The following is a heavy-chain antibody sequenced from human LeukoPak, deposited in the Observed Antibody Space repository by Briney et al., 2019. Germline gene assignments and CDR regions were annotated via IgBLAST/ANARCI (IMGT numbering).Heavy chain of an antibody. V-gene: IGHV3-30*02. CDR3: AGDFDY. J-gene: IGHJ4*02. CDR1: GFTVSSYG. CDR2: IRFDGSNE. Sequence: PGGSLRLSCAASGFTVSSYGMHWVRQAPGKGLEWVTFIRFDGSNEYYTDSVKGRFTISRDNSKNTLYLQMNSLRPEDTAVYYCAGDFDYWGQGTLVTVSS.